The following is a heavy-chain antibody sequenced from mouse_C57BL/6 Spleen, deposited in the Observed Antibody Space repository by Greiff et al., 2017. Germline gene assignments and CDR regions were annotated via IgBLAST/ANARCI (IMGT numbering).Heavy chain of an antibody. CDR2: IYPGDGDT. D-gene: IGHD2-3*01. CDR1: GYAFRSYW. CDR3: ARSGGRGWFDY. J-gene: IGHJ2*01. Sequence: SGAELVKPGASVKISCKASGYAFRSYWMNWVKQRPGTGLEWIGQIYPGDGDTNYNGKFKGKATLTADKSSSTAYMQLSSLTSEDSAVYFCARSGGRGWFDYWGQGTTLTVSS. V-gene: IGHV1-80*01.